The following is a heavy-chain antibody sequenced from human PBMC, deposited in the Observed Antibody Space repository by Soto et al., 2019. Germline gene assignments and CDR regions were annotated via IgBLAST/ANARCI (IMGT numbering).Heavy chain of an antibody. V-gene: IGHV2-5*02. CDR2: IYWDDDK. D-gene: IGHD3-9*01. Sequence: QITLKESGPTLVKPTQTLTLTCTFSGFSLTTSAVGVGWIRQPPGKALEWLALIYWDDDKRYNPSLKSRLTITKDXXKXQXXLTMTTMDLRDTATYYGAHSRGDIFTAYYDGWFDPWGQGTLVTVSS. CDR1: GFSLTTSAVG. CDR3: AHSRGDIFTAYYDGWFDP. J-gene: IGHJ5*02.